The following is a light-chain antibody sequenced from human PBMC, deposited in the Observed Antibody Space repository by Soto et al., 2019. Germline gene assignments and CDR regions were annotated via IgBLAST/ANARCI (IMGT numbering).Light chain of an antibody. CDR2: DDT. Sequence: SYELTQPPSVSVGPGQTARITCGGSDIGGKSVHWYQQKPGQAPVLVVYDDTDRPSGIPERFSGSNSGNTATLTINTVADGDEAEYYCQVWDSNSDPLFGGGTKLTVL. J-gene: IGLJ3*02. CDR1: DIGGKS. CDR3: QVWDSNSDPL. V-gene: IGLV3-21*02.